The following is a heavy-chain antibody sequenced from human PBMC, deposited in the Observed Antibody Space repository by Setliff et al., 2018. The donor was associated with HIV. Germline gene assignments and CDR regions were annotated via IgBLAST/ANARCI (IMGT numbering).Heavy chain of an antibody. Sequence: GGSLRLSCAASGFTFSNYAMSWVRQAPGKGLEWDSVISGSGDITYYRESVKGRFTVSRDNSNNTVYLQMNSLRAEDTAMYYCAKTQTVITVYGPFDSWGQGTPVTVSS. D-gene: IGHD4-4*01. J-gene: IGHJ4*02. CDR3: AKTQTVITVYGPFDS. CDR2: ISGSGDIT. CDR1: GFTFSNYA. V-gene: IGHV3-23*01.